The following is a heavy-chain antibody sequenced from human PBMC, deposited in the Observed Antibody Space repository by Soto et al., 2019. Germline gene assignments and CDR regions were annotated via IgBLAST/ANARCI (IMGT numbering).Heavy chain of an antibody. J-gene: IGHJ2*01. Sequence: PGKGLEWVAVISYDGSNKYYADSVKGRFTISRDNSKNTLYLQMNSLRGEDMAVYYFFFQGEDGIRGFCTVSAFLLNRSSDL. V-gene: IGHV3-30*03. CDR3: FFQGEDGIRGFCTVSAFLLNRSSDL. D-gene: IGHD2-15*01. CDR2: ISYDGSNK.